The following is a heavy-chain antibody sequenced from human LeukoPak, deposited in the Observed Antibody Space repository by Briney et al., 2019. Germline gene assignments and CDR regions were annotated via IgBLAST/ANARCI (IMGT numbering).Heavy chain of an antibody. CDR2: ISSSRTYI. Sequence: GGSLRLSCAASGFTFSTYTMSWVRQAPGKGLEWVSSISSSRTYIYYADSLKGRFTISRDNAKNSLFLQMNSLRAEDMAVYYCARSYYYDNSGYYYWDYWGRGTLVTVSS. J-gene: IGHJ4*02. CDR1: GFTFSTYT. CDR3: ARSYYYDNSGYYYWDY. V-gene: IGHV3-21*01. D-gene: IGHD3-22*01.